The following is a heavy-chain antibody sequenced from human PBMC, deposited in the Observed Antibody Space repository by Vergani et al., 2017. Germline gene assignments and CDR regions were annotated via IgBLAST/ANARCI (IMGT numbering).Heavy chain of an antibody. J-gene: IGHJ4*02. CDR1: GFTFSSYG. CDR3: ANSGGYYYDSSGYYYFDY. Sequence: QVQLVESGGGVVQPGRSLRLSCAASGFTFSSYGMHWVRQAPGKGLEWVAVISYDGSNKYYADSVKGRFTISRDNSKNTLYLQMNSLRADDTAVYYCANSGGYYYDSSGYYYFDYWGQGTLVTVSS. D-gene: IGHD3-22*01. V-gene: IGHV3-30*18. CDR2: ISYDGSNK.